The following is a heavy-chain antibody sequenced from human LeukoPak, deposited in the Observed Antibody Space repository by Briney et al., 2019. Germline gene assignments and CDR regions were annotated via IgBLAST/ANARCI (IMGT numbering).Heavy chain of an antibody. J-gene: IGHJ4*02. D-gene: IGHD5-18*01. V-gene: IGHV3-23*01. CDR3: AKDHRYTFGSPYYFDY. CDR1: GFTFTSYV. CDR2: ISGSGGST. Sequence: GGSLRLSCAASGFTFTSYVMNWVRQAPGKGLEWVSGISGSGGSTYYADSVKGRFTISRDNSKNTLYLQMNSLRAEDTAAYYCAKDHRYTFGSPYYFDYWGQGTLVTVSS.